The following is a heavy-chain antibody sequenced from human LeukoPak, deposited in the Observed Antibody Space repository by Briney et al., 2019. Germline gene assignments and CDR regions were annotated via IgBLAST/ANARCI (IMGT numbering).Heavy chain of an antibody. J-gene: IGHJ4*02. Sequence: PSETLSLTCTVSGGSISSSSYYWGWIRQPPGKGLEWIGSIYYSGNTYYNPSLKSRVTISVDTSKSQLSLKLSSVTAADTAVYYCARLYSAKRPPDYWGQGTLVTVSS. V-gene: IGHV4-39*01. D-gene: IGHD2-21*01. CDR2: IYYSGNT. CDR3: ARLYSAKRPPDY. CDR1: GGSISSSSYY.